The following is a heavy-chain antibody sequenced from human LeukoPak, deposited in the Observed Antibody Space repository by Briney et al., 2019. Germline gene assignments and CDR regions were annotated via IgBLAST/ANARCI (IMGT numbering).Heavy chain of an antibody. CDR3: ARRRTGGPFRRGRDWFDT. V-gene: IGHV5-51*01. Sequence: GESLKISCKGSGYSFTSYWIGWVRQMPGKGLEWMGIIYPGDSDTRYSPSFQGQVTISADMSISTSYLQWSNLKASDPAMYNCARRRTGGPFRRGRDWFDTWGQGSLVTVSS. CDR1: GYSFTSYW. J-gene: IGHJ5*02. CDR2: IYPGDSDT. D-gene: IGHD3-10*01.